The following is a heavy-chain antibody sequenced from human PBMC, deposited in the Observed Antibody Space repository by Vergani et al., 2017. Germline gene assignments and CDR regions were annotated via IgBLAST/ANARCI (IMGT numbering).Heavy chain of an antibody. V-gene: IGHV3-33*01. J-gene: IGHJ4*02. CDR2: IYYDGSKK. D-gene: IGHD3-22*01. CDR3: AGPQGTSAYYYGGFDY. CDR1: GFTFSTYA. Sequence: QVQLVESGGGVVQPGRSLRLSCTSSGFTFSTYAMHWVRQAPGKGLEWVAIIYYDGSKKYYADSVKGRFTISRDNSRNTLDLLMSSLRAEDTAIYYCAGPQGTSAYYYGGFDYWGQGILVTVSS.